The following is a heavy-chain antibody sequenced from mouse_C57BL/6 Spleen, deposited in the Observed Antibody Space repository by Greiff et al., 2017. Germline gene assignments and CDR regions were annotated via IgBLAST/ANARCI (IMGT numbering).Heavy chain of an antibody. D-gene: IGHD1-1*02. CDR2: INPNYGTT. CDR3: ARRGLEGAMDGRDFDY. Sequence: EVKLVESGPELVKPGASVKISKASGYSFTDYNMNWVKQSNGKSLEWIGVINPNYGTTSYNQKFKGKATLTVDQSSSTAYMQLNSLTSEDSAVYYCARRGLEGAMDGRDFDYWGQGTTLTVSS. V-gene: IGHV1-39*01. J-gene: IGHJ2*01. CDR1: GYSFTDYN.